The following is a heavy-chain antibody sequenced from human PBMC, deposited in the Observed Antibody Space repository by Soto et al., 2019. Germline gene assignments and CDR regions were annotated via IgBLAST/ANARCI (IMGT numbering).Heavy chain of an antibody. CDR2: VRCSGLNI. Sequence: GGSLRLSCAASGFTFNTCAMGWVRQAPGKGLEWVSVVRCSGLNIYYADSVKGRFSVSRDNSENTLYLQMNSLRAEDTALYYCAKDLYNYSRDYFLFDHWGQGTLVTVSS. CDR3: AKDLYNYSRDYFLFDH. J-gene: IGHJ4*02. V-gene: IGHV3-23*01. CDR1: GFTFNTCA. D-gene: IGHD3-22*01.